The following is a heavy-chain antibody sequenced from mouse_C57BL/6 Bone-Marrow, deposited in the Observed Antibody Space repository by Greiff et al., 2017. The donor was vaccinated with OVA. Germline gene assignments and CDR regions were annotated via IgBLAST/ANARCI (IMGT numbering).Heavy chain of an antibody. CDR2: IYPGDGDT. Sequence: VMLVESGPELVKPGASVKISCKASGYAFSSSWMNWVKQRPGKGLEWIGRIYPGDGDTNYNGKFKGKATLTADKSSSTAYMQLSSLTSEDSAVYFCARRSSPDFDYWGQGTTLTVSS. CDR3: ARRSSPDFDY. J-gene: IGHJ2*01. CDR1: GYAFSSSW. V-gene: IGHV1-82*01.